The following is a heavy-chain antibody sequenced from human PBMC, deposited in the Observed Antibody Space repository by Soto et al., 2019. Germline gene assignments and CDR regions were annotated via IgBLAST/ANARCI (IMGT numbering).Heavy chain of an antibody. V-gene: IGHV1-2*02. J-gene: IGHJ5*02. CDR2: INPNSGGT. Sequence: SVKVSCKAYGYTFTCYYMHWVRQAPGQGLEWMGWINPNSGGTNYAQKFQGRVTMTRDTSISTAYMELSRLRSDDTAVYYCARYYSSSSFWFDPWGQGTLVTV. D-gene: IGHD6-6*01. CDR1: GYTFTCYY. CDR3: ARYYSSSSFWFDP.